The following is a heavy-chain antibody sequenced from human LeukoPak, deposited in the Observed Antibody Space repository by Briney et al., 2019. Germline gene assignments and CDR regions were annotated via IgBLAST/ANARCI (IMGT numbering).Heavy chain of an antibody. CDR1: GFSFSNFA. CDR3: ARRIAAAGTYY. CDR2: ISGSGGST. J-gene: IGHJ4*02. V-gene: IGHV3-23*01. Sequence: GGSLRLSCEVSGFSFSNFAMSWVRQAAGKGLEWVSAISGSGGSTYYADSVKGRFTISRDNSKNTLYLQMNSLRAEDTAVYYCARRIAAAGTYYWGQGTLVTVSS. D-gene: IGHD6-13*01.